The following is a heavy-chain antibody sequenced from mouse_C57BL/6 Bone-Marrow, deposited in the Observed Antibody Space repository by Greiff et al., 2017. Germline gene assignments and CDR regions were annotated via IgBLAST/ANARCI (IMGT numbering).Heavy chain of an antibody. CDR2: ISSGGDYI. D-gene: IGHD1-1*01. CDR3: TRGLITTVVATRAY. CDR1: GFTFSSYA. V-gene: IGHV5-9-1*02. J-gene: IGHJ3*01. Sequence: EVQRVESGEGLVKPGGSLKLSCAASGFTFSSYAMSWVRQTPEKRLEWVAYISSGGDYIYYADTVKGRFTISRDNARNTLYLQMSSLKSEDTAMYYCTRGLITTVVATRAYWGQGTLVTVSA.